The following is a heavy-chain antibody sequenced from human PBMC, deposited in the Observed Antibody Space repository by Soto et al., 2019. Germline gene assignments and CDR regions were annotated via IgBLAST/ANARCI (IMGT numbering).Heavy chain of an antibody. V-gene: IGHV2-5*02. D-gene: IGHD4-4*01. CDR1: GLSLSTPGVG. Sequence: QITLKESGPALMEPTQTLTLTCSFSGLSLSTPGVGVGWLRQAPGKALECLAIIYWDNDKRYNPSLKTRLTITKDTSKNQVVLTMTYMEPVDTAIYYCAHRVTYSTNYSVGWFDPGGQGTLVTVS. J-gene: IGHJ5*02. CDR3: AHRVTYSTNYSVGWFDP. CDR2: IYWDNDK.